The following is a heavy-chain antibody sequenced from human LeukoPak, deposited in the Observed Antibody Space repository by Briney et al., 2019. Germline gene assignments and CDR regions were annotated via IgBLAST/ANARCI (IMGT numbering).Heavy chain of an antibody. Sequence: PGGSLRLSCAASGFTFDDYAMHWVRQAPGKGLEGVPGFGWISGSIGYADSVKGRFTISRDNAKNSLYLQMNSLRAEDTALYYCAKDMVPRLSGSYPANFDYWGQGTLVTVSS. CDR3: AKDMVPRLSGSYPANFDY. J-gene: IGHJ4*02. D-gene: IGHD1-26*01. V-gene: IGHV3-9*01. CDR2: FGWISGSI. CDR1: GFTFDDYA.